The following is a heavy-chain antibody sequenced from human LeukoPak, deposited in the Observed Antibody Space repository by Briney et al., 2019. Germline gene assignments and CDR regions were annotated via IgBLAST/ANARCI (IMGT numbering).Heavy chain of an antibody. Sequence: SETLSLTCTVSGGSVSSGSYYWSWIRQPPGKGLEWIGYIYYSGSTNYNPSLKSRVTISVDTSKNQFSLKLSSVTAADTAVYYCARESIAVAAPFDYWGQGTLVTVSS. V-gene: IGHV4-61*01. CDR1: GGSVSSGSYY. CDR3: ARESIAVAAPFDY. J-gene: IGHJ4*02. D-gene: IGHD6-19*01. CDR2: IYYSGST.